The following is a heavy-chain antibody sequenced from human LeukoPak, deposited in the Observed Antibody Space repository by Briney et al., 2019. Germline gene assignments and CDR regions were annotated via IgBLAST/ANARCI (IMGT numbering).Heavy chain of an antibody. D-gene: IGHD6-19*01. V-gene: IGHV4-34*01. Sequence: SETLSLTCAVYGGSFSGYYWSRIRQPPGKGLEWIGEINHSGSTNYNPSLKSRVTISVDTSKNQFSLKLSSVTAADTAVYYCARQSSGWYRVDYWGQGTLVTVSS. CDR1: GGSFSGYY. J-gene: IGHJ4*02. CDR2: INHSGST. CDR3: ARQSSGWYRVDY.